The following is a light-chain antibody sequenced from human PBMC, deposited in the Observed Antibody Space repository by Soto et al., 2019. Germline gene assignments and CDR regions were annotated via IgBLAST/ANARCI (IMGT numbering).Light chain of an antibody. Sequence: EILMTQSPATLSVSPGDRATLSCRASQSVSTNLAWYQQRPGQAPRLLIYGASTRATGIPARFSGSGSGTEFTRTVSSLQSDDFAVYYCQQYTHRPPWTFGQGTKGDLK. CDR2: GAS. V-gene: IGKV3-15*01. CDR3: QQYTHRPPWT. J-gene: IGKJ1*01. CDR1: QSVSTN.